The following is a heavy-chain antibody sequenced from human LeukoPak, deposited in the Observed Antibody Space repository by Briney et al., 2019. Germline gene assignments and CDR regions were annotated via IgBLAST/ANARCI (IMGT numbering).Heavy chain of an antibody. Sequence: PGGSLRLSCAASGFTFSSYETNWVRQAPGKGLEWVSYISSSGSTIYYADSVKGRFTISRDNAKNSLYLQMNSLRAEDTAVYYCARDPPSGMDVWGQGTTVAVSS. V-gene: IGHV3-48*03. CDR3: ARDPPSGMDV. CDR1: GFTFSSYE. J-gene: IGHJ6*02. CDR2: ISSSGSTI.